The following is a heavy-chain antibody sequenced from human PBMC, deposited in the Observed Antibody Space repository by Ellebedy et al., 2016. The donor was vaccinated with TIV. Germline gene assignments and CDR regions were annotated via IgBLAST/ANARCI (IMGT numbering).Heavy chain of an antibody. Sequence: MPSETLSLTCTASDGSISNFHWSWIRQPPGKGLEWIGYIYFSGITNYNPSLKSRVTMSVDTSKNQFSLRLSSVTAADTAVYYCARDGAGRWDYWGPGTLVTVSS. CDR2: IYFSGIT. V-gene: IGHV4-59*12. CDR3: ARDGAGRWDY. CDR1: DGSISNFH. J-gene: IGHJ4*02. D-gene: IGHD4-23*01.